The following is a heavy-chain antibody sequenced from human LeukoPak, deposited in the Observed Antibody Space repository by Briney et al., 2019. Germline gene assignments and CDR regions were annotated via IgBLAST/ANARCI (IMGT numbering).Heavy chain of an antibody. CDR2: IWYDGSNK. CDR3: ARDLSPPGTYYYFGMDV. Sequence: PGRSLRLSCAASAFTFSNYGMHWVRQAPGRGLEWVAIIWYDGSNKYYEDSVKGRFTISRDNSKNILYLQMNSLRAEDTAVYYCARDLSPPGTYYYFGMDVWGQGTTVTVSS. CDR1: AFTFSNYG. J-gene: IGHJ6*02. D-gene: IGHD3-10*01. V-gene: IGHV3-33*01.